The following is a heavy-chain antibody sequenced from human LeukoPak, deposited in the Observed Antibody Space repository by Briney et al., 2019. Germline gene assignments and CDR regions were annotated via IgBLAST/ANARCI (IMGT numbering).Heavy chain of an antibody. D-gene: IGHD4-17*01. CDR2: ISSGGTYK. CDR1: GFTFSTSW. J-gene: IGHJ3*02. CDR3: ARPTTVTTISADAFDI. Sequence: GGSLRLSCAASGFTFSTSWLSWVRQAPGKGLEWVSSISSGGTYKYYADSVKGRFTISRDNAQNSLYLQMNSLRAEDSSVYYCARPTTVTTISADAFDIWGQGTMVTVSS. V-gene: IGHV3-21*01.